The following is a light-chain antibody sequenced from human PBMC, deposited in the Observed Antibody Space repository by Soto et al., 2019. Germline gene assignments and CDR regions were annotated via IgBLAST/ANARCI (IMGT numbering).Light chain of an antibody. J-gene: IGLJ1*01. CDR1: SEDIGAYDY. CDR2: AVN. Sequence: QSALTQPASVSASPGQSIFISCTGTSEDIGAYDYVSWYQQHPGKAPKLILYAVNDRPSGVSSRFSGSKSGNTASLTISGVQPDDEADYYCSSYRSSDTLEVFGTETKVTVL. CDR3: SSYRSSDTLEV. V-gene: IGLV2-14*01.